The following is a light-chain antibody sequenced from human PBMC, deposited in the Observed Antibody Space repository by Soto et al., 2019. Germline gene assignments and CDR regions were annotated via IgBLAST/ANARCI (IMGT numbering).Light chain of an antibody. CDR1: SSDVGLYDY. V-gene: IGLV2-8*01. Sequence: QSVLTQPPSASGSPGQSVTISCTGTSSDVGLYDYVSWYQQHPGKVPKLLIYEVTQRPSGVPDRFSGSKSGNTASLTISGLQAEDEADYYCCLYAVTFYVFGTGTKVTVL. J-gene: IGLJ1*01. CDR3: CLYAVTFYV. CDR2: EVT.